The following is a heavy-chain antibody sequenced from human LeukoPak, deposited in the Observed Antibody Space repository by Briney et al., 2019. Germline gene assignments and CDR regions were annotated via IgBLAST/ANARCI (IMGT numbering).Heavy chain of an antibody. Sequence: SETLSLTCTVSGGSISSYYWSWIRQPAGKGLEWIGRIYTSGSTNYNPSLKSRVTMSVDTSKNQFSLKLSSVTAADTAVYYCARRYSSTSSIVFDPWGQGTLVTVSS. J-gene: IGHJ5*02. D-gene: IGHD2-2*01. CDR2: IYTSGST. V-gene: IGHV4-4*07. CDR1: GGSISSYY. CDR3: ARRYSSTSSIVFDP.